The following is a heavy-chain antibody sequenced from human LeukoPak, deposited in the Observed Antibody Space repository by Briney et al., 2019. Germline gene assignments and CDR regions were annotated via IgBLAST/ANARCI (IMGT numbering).Heavy chain of an antibody. CDR1: GVSISSYC. J-gene: IGHJ4*02. CDR3: ASEGEYIHGFAC. V-gene: IGHV4-4*07. Sequence: SETLSLTCTVSGVSISSYCWSWIRQSAGKGLEWIGRMCTSGSTNYNPSLKSRVTMSVDTSKNQFSLKLSSVTAADTAVYYCASEGEYIHGFACWGQGTLVTVS. D-gene: IGHD5-18*01. CDR2: MCTSGST.